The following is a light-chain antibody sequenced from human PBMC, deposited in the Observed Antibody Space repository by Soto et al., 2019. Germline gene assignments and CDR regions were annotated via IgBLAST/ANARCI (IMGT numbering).Light chain of an antibody. CDR1: QAISSW. CDR3: QQYNSYSGT. V-gene: IGKV1-5*01. J-gene: IGKJ1*01. CDR2: DAS. Sequence: DIQMTQSPSSLSASMGDRVAITCRSSQAISSWLAWYQQKPWKAPNLLIYDASSLESGVPSRFSGNGSRTEFTRTMSSLQSDDFATYYCQQYNSYSGTFGQGTKVDIK.